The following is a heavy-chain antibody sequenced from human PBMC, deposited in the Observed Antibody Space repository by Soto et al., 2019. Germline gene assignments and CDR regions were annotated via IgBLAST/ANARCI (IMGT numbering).Heavy chain of an antibody. V-gene: IGHV4-30-4*01. D-gene: IGHD7-27*01. J-gene: IGHJ4*02. Sequence: QVQLQESGPGLLKPSQTLSLTCAVSGGSISHVYYYWSWIRQLPDTRLEWIGHIYNGGSTYNNPSPTSRVTISVDTSRDQFSLQLTSVSAGDTAVYYCATGPSGDKVDSWGQGILVTVSS. CDR2: IYNGGST. CDR3: ATGPSGDKVDS. CDR1: GGSISHVYYY.